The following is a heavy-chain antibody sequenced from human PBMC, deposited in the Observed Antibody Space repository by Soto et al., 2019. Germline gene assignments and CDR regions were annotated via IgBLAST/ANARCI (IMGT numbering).Heavy chain of an antibody. CDR1: GFTFSNHW. Sequence: LRLSCAGSGFTFSNHWMNWVRQAPGKGLEWVANIKADGSEKYYVDSVKGRFTISRDNAKNSLYLQMNSLRAEDTAVYYCARARGVDYWGQGTLVTVSS. J-gene: IGHJ4*02. D-gene: IGHD3-16*01. CDR3: ARARGVDY. CDR2: IKADGSEK. V-gene: IGHV3-7*03.